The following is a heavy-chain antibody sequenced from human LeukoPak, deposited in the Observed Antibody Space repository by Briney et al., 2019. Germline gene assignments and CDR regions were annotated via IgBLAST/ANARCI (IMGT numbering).Heavy chain of an antibody. CDR1: GYTFTSYG. V-gene: IGHV1-18*01. D-gene: IGHD3-3*01. Sequence: ASVKVSCKASGYTFTSYGISWVRQAPGQGLEWMGWISAYNGNTNYAQKLQGRVTMTTDTSTSTAYMELRSLRSDDTAVYYCARRKQCAVTYYDFWSGSDYYYYYMDVWGKGTTVTVSS. CDR3: ARRKQCAVTYYDFWSGSDYYYYYMDV. J-gene: IGHJ6*03. CDR2: ISAYNGNT.